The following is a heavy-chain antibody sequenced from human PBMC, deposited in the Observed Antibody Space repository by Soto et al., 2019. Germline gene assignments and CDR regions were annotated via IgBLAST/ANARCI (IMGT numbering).Heavy chain of an antibody. CDR2: ISGSGGST. Sequence: GGSLRLSCAASGFTFSSYAMSWVRQAPGKGLEWVSAISGSGGSTYYADSVKGRFTISRDNSKNTLYLPKNSLRAEDTAVYYCAKGELVFCSRTSCYHPQPMAVWGQGTTDTVSS. V-gene: IGHV3-23*01. CDR3: AKGELVFCSRTSCYHPQPMAV. CDR1: GFTFSSYA. J-gene: IGHJ6*02. D-gene: IGHD2-2*01.